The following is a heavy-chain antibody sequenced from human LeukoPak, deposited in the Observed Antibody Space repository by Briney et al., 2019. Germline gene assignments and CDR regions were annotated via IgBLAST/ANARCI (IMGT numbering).Heavy chain of an antibody. V-gene: IGHV4-59*08. CDR1: GGSFTRYH. CDR3: ARRGVGATKWDAFDI. D-gene: IGHD1-26*01. CDR2: IKYSGST. Sequence: SETLSLTCTVSGGSFTRYHWRWIRQPPGTGLEWLEYIKYSGSTTYSPSLESRVTISLDTSKNQFSLQLSSVTAADTGVYYCARRGVGATKWDAFDIWGQGTLVTVSS. J-gene: IGHJ3*02.